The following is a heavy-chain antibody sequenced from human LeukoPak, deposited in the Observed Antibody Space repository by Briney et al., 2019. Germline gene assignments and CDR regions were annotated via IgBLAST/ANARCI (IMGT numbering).Heavy chain of an antibody. V-gene: IGHV3-21*01. CDR3: ARAELLWCDLDY. CDR2: ISSSSSYI. CDR1: GFTFSNAW. D-gene: IGHD3-10*01. J-gene: IGHJ4*02. Sequence: GGSLRLSCAASGFTFSNAWMSWVRQAPGKGLEWVSSISSSSSYIYYADSVKGRFTISRDNAKNSLYLQMNSLRAEDTAVYYCARAELLWCDLDYWGQGTLVTVSS.